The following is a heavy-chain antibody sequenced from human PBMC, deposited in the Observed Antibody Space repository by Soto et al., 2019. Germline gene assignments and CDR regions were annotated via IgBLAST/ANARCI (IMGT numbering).Heavy chain of an antibody. D-gene: IGHD6-13*01. J-gene: IGHJ5*02. CDR1: GGSFSGYY. V-gene: IGHV4-34*01. CDR3: ATDSRSWYAH. Sequence: QVQLQQWGAGLLKLSETLSLTCAVYGGSFSGYYWSWIRQPPGKVLEWIGEINDSGSTNYNPSLKSRVTISVDTSKNQFSLKLSSVTAAATAVYYCATDSRSWYAHWGQGTLVTVSS. CDR2: INDSGST.